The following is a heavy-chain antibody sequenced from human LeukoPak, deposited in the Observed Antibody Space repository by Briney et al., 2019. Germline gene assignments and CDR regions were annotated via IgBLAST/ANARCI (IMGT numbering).Heavy chain of an antibody. Sequence: GGSLRLSCSASGFTFTNYAMNWVRQAPGKGLEWVSTISPSGGDTYYADSVKGRFTISKDISKNTLYLQMNSLRAEDTAVYYCARRAYNWGAFDIWGQGTMVTVSS. CDR1: GFTFTNYA. CDR2: ISPSGGDT. CDR3: ARRAYNWGAFDI. V-gene: IGHV3-23*01. D-gene: IGHD5-24*01. J-gene: IGHJ3*02.